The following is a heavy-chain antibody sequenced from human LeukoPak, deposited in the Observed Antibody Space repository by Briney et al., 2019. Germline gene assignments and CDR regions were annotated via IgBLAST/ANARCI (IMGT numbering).Heavy chain of an antibody. CDR1: GSXXXXY. Sequence: GSXXXXYWSWIRQPPGKGLEWIGEINHSGSTNYNPSLKSRVTISVDTSKNQFSLKLSSVTAADTAVYYCARALGTPSAFDIWGQGTMVTVSS. V-gene: IGHV4-34*01. J-gene: IGHJ3*02. CDR3: ARALGTPSAFDI. D-gene: IGHD6-13*01. CDR2: INHSGST.